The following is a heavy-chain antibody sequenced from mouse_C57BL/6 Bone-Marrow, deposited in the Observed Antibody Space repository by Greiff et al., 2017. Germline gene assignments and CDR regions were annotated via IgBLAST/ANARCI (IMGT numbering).Heavy chain of an antibody. V-gene: IGHV7-1*01. CDR1: GFTFSDFY. Sequence: EVKLVESGGGLVQSGRSLRLSCATSGFTFSDFYMEWVRQAPGKGLEWIAASRNKANDYTTEYSASVKGRFIVSRDTSQSILYLQMNALRAEDTAIYYCARDGPLYYGSSFDWYFDVWGTGITVTVSS. CDR3: ARDGPLYYGSSFDWYFDV. CDR2: SRNKANDYTT. J-gene: IGHJ1*03. D-gene: IGHD1-1*01.